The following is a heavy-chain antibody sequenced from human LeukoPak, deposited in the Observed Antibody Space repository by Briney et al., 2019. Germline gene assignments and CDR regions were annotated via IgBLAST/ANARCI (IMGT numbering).Heavy chain of an antibody. D-gene: IGHD2-2*01. CDR1: GFTFSSYA. CDR3: AKDSAPIVVVPPAHGTYYYYGMDV. V-gene: IGHV3-23*01. Sequence: GGSLRLSCAASGFTFSSYAMSWVRQAPGKGLEWVSAISGSGGSTYYADSVKGRFTISRDNSKNTLYLQMNSLRAEDTAVYYCAKDSAPIVVVPPAHGTYYYYGMDVWGQGTPGTVSS. J-gene: IGHJ6*02. CDR2: ISGSGGST.